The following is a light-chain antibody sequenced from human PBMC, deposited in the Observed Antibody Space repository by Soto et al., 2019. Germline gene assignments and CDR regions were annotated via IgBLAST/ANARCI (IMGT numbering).Light chain of an antibody. J-gene: IGKJ3*01. V-gene: IGKV3-15*01. CDR1: QSVSSN. Sequence: IVMTQSPATLSVSPGERATLSCRASQSVSSNLAWYQQKPGQAPRLLIYGASTRATGIPARFSGGGSGTEFTLTISSLQSEDFAVYYCQHYNNWPPKFTFGPGTKVDIK. CDR3: QHYNNWPPKFT. CDR2: GAS.